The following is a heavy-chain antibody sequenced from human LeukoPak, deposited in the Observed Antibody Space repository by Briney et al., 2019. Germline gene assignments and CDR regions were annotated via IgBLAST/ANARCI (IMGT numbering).Heavy chain of an antibody. Sequence: GGSLRLSCAASGFTVSCNYMSWVRQAPGKGLEWVSIIYSGGSTYYADSVRGRFTISRDTSKNTLYLQMNSLRAEDTAVYYCAREVGATRGLDPWGQGTLVTVSS. CDR2: IYSGGST. V-gene: IGHV3-53*01. CDR1: GFTVSCNY. D-gene: IGHD1-26*01. J-gene: IGHJ5*02. CDR3: AREVGATRGLDP.